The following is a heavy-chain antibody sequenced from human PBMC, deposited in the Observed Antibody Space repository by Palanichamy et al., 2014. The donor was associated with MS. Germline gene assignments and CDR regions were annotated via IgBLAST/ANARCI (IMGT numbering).Heavy chain of an antibody. Sequence: EVQLVESGGDLIQPGRSLRLSCTTSGFTFGDHAMSWFRQPPGRGLEWVAYIRSINYGGTTEYAASVKGRFTISRDDSKRIAYLQMNGLETDDTAVYYCTRGPSTLLKRYYGMNVWGQGTTVTVSS. V-gene: IGHV3-49*03. CDR1: GFTFGDHA. J-gene: IGHJ6*02. CDR2: IRSINYGGTT. CDR3: TRGPSTLLKRYYGMNV. D-gene: IGHD2-15*01.